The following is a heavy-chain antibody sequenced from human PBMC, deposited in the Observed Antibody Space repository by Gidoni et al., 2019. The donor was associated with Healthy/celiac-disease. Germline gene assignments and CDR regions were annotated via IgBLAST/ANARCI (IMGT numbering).Heavy chain of an antibody. CDR3: AREVAAADDYYFDY. Sequence: QVQLVESGGGLVKPGGSLRLSCAASGFTFSDYYMSWIRQAPGKGLEWVSYSSSSSSYTNYADSVKGRFTISRDNAKNSLYLQMNSLRAEDTAVYYCAREVAAADDYYFDYWGQGTLVTVSS. CDR2: SSSSSSYT. D-gene: IGHD6-13*01. CDR1: GFTFSDYY. J-gene: IGHJ4*02. V-gene: IGHV3-11*06.